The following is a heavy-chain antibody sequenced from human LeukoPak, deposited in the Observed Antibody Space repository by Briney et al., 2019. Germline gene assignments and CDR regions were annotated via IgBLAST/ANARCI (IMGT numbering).Heavy chain of an antibody. CDR3: ARGGYSGYDWDPFDY. CDR1: GYSFTSYW. V-gene: IGHV5-51*01. CDR2: IYPGDSDT. J-gene: IGHJ4*02. D-gene: IGHD5-12*01. Sequence: GESLKISCKGSGYSFTSYWIGWVRQMPGKGLEWMGIIYPGDSDTRYSPSFQGQVTISADKSISTAYLQWSSLKASDTAMYYCARGGYSGYDWDPFDYWGQGTLVTVSS.